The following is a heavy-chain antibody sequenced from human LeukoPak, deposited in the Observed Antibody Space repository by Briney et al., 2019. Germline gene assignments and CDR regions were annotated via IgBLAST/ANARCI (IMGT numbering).Heavy chain of an antibody. Sequence: GASVKVSCKASGYTFTGYYTHWVRQAPGQGLEWMGWINPNSGGTKYAQKFQGRVTMTRDTSITTGYMELSRLTSDDTAVYYCARTQPPCTSCLLLDYWGQGTLVTVSS. D-gene: IGHD2-2*01. CDR1: GYTFTGYY. CDR2: INPNSGGT. V-gene: IGHV1-2*02. CDR3: ARTQPPCTSCLLLDY. J-gene: IGHJ4*02.